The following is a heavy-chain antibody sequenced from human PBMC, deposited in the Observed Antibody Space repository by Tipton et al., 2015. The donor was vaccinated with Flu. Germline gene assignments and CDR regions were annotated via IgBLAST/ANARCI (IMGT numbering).Heavy chain of an antibody. CDR2: INHSGST. Sequence: TLSLTCAVYGGSFSGYYWSWIRQPPGKGLEWIGEINHSGSTNYNPSLKSRVTISVDTSKNQFSLKLSSVTAADTAVYYCARRFWSVVVPAVIPLDYWGQGTLVTVSS. D-gene: IGHD2-2*02. V-gene: IGHV4-34*01. J-gene: IGHJ4*02. CDR3: ARRFWSVVVPAVIPLDY. CDR1: GGSFSGYY.